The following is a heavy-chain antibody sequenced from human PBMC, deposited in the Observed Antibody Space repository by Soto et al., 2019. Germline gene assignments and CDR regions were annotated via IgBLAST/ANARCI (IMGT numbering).Heavy chain of an antibody. Sequence: ASVKVSCKASGGTFSSYAISWVRQAPGQGLEWMGRIIPIFGIANYAQKFQGRVTITADKSTSTAYMELSSLRSEDTAVYYCASYYADYYDSSDYDPGSGYWGQGTLVTVSS. CDR3: ASYYADYYDSSDYDPGSGY. V-gene: IGHV1-69*04. D-gene: IGHD3-22*01. CDR2: IIPIFGIA. J-gene: IGHJ4*02. CDR1: GGTFSSYA.